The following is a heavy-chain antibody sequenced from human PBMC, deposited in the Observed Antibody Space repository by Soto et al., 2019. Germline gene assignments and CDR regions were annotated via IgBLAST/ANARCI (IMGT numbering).Heavy chain of an antibody. Sequence: ASVKVSCTASGYTFTIYGISWVRQAPGQGLEWMGWISAYNGNTNYEQKFQGRVTMTRDTSISTAYMELSRLRSDDRAVYYGARSRGGWYLGWFDPWGQGTLVTVSS. V-gene: IGHV1-18*04. CDR2: ISAYNGNT. J-gene: IGHJ5*02. CDR3: ARSRGGWYLGWFDP. D-gene: IGHD6-19*01. CDR1: GYTFTIYG.